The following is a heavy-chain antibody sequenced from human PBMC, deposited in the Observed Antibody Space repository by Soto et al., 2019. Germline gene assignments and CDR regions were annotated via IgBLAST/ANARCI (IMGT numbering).Heavy chain of an antibody. CDR2: INTAGSTK. Sequence: GSLRLSCAASGFTFSNFEMHWVRQAPGKGLEWVSYINTAGSTKYYAESVKGRFTISRDNARNSLFLQMNGLRAEDTAVYYCARAECSSPDCLTAYYSYGLDVWGQGSTVTVSS. J-gene: IGHJ6*02. CDR1: GFTFSNFE. V-gene: IGHV3-48*03. D-gene: IGHD3-9*01. CDR3: ARAECSSPDCLTAYYSYGLDV.